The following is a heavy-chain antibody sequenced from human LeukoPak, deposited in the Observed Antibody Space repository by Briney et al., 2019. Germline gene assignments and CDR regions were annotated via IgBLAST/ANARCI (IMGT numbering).Heavy chain of an antibody. Sequence: WMXWGXQAPGKGVEWVGRIKSKNDGGTTDYAAPGKGRFNISRDDSKNTLYLQMNSLKTEDTAVYYCTTAGANSPFDYWGQGTLVTVSS. V-gene: IGHV3-15*01. CDR3: TTAGANSPFDY. D-gene: IGHD2-8*01. J-gene: IGHJ4*02. CDR1: W. CDR2: IKSKNDGGTT.